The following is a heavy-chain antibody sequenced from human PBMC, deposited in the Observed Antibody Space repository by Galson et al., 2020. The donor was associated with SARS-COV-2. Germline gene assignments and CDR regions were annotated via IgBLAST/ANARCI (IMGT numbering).Heavy chain of an antibody. CDR3: ARGDSSGWYGDLIDY. CDR1: GFTFSSYW. CDR2: IKQDGSEK. J-gene: IGHJ4*02. D-gene: IGHD6-19*01. Sequence: GSLRLSCAASGFTFSSYWMSWVRQAPGKGLEWVANIKQDGSEKYYVDSVKGRFTISRDNAKNSLYLQMNSLRAEDTAVYYCARGDSSGWYGDLIDYWGQGTLVTVSS. V-gene: IGHV3-7*01.